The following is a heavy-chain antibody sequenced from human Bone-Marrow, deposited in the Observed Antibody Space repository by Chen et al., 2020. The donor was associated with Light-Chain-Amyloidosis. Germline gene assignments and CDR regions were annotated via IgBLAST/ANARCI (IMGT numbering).Heavy chain of an antibody. CDR1: GFTFSSYG. J-gene: IGHJ4*02. Sequence: QVQLVESGGGVVQPGRSLRLSCAASGFTFSSYGMHWVRQAPGKGLEWVAVISYDGSNKYYADSVKGRFTISRDNSKNTLYLQMNSLRAEDTAVYYCANLSPGGGKNYWGQGTLVTVSS. CDR3: ANLSPGGGKNY. V-gene: IGHV3-30*18. D-gene: IGHD2-15*01. CDR2: ISYDGSNK.